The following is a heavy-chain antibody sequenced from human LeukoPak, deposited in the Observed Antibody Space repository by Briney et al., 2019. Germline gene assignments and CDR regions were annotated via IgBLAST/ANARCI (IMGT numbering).Heavy chain of an antibody. CDR3: AREGRDSSSWSYSY. J-gene: IGHJ4*02. CDR1: AFTLGIYS. CDR2: ISNISRYT. D-gene: IGHD6-13*01. V-gene: IGHV3-21*01. Sequence: PGGSLTLSCAPAAFTLGIYSMSWVRQAPGKGLGWVSSISNISRYTNYAHSVKGRFTISRENPKNSMYLQMNSLRGEETAVYYCAREGRDSSSWSYSYWGQGTLVTVSS.